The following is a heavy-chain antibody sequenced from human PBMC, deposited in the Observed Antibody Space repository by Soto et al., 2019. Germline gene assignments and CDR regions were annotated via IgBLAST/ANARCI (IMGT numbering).Heavy chain of an antibody. CDR2: IYHSGST. J-gene: IGHJ4*02. CDR1: GGSISSGGYS. D-gene: IGHD6-6*01. V-gene: IGHV4-30-2*01. CDR3: AREDGSSWYYFDY. Sequence: SLCLTCAVSGGSISSGGYSWSWIRQPPGKGLEWIGYIYHSGSTYYNPSLKSRVTISVDRSKNQFSLKLSSVTAADTAVYYCAREDGSSWYYFDYWGQGTLVTVYS.